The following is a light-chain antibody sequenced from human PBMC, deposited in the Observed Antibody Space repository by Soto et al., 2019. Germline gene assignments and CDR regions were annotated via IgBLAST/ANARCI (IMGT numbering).Light chain of an antibody. V-gene: IGKV1-6*01. CDR2: AAS. Sequence: AIHMTQSQSSLSASVGDRVTITCRASLGIRNDLGWYQQKPGKAPKLLIYAASRLQSGVTSRFSGSGSGTDFTLPISRLQPEEFATYYCLQDYNYPQTFGHGTEV. CDR3: LQDYNYPQT. CDR1: LGIRND. J-gene: IGKJ1*01.